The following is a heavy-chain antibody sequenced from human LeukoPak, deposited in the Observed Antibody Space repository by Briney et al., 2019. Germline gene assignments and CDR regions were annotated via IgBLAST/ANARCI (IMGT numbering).Heavy chain of an antibody. V-gene: IGHV1-46*01. Sequence: ASVKVSCKASGYTFTSYYMHWVRQAPGRGLEWMGIINPSGGSTSYAQKFQGRVTMTRDTSTSTVYMELSSLRSEDTAVYYCARDLAGSGSYQTHYYWGQGTLVTVSS. CDR2: INPSGGST. D-gene: IGHD1-26*01. J-gene: IGHJ4*02. CDR3: ARDLAGSGSYQTHYY. CDR1: GYTFTSYY.